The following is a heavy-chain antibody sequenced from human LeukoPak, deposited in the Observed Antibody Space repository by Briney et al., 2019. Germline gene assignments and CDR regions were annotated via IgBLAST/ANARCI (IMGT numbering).Heavy chain of an antibody. D-gene: IGHD3-10*01. V-gene: IGHV3-11*03. CDR1: GFTFSDYY. CDR2: MISSSSCT. CDR3: ATYGSGSYSSDYAFDI. Sequence: PVGSLRLSCAASGFTFSDYYMSWIRQAPGKGLEWVSYMISSSSCTNYADSVKGRFTISRDNAKNSLYLQMNSLRAEDTAVYYCATYGSGSYSSDYAFDIRGQGTMVTVS. J-gene: IGHJ3*02.